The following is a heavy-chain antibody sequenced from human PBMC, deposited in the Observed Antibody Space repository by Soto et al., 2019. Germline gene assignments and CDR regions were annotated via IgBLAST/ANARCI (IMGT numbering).Heavy chain of an antibody. D-gene: IGHD6-19*01. V-gene: IGHV4-59*08. CDR2: IYYSGST. J-gene: IGHJ4*02. CDR3: ARFPRAVAEYGDYYFDY. CDR1: GGSISSYY. Sequence: SETLSLTCTVSGGSISSYYWSWIRQPPGKGLEWIGYIYYSGSTYYNPSLKSRVTISVDTSKNQFSLKLSSVTAADTAVYYCARFPRAVAEYGDYYFDYWGQGTLVTVS.